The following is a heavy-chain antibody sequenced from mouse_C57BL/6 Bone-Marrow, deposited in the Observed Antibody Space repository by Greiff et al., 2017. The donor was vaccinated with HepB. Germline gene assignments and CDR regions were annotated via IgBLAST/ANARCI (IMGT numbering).Heavy chain of an antibody. CDR1: GYTFTDYY. D-gene: IGHD3-2*02. Sequence: EVQLQQSGPELVKPGASVKISCKASGYTFTDYYMNWVKQSHGKSLEWIGDINPNNGGTSYNQKFKGKATLTVDKSSSTAYMELRSLTSEDSAVYYCARSNQRLMDYWGQGTSVTVSS. CDR3: ARSNQRLMDY. CDR2: INPNNGGT. V-gene: IGHV1-26*01. J-gene: IGHJ4*01.